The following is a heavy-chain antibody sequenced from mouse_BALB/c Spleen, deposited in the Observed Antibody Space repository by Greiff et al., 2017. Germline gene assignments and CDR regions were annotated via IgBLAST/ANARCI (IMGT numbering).Heavy chain of an antibody. Sequence: QVQLQQPGAELVKPGASVKLSCKASGYTFTSYNMHWVKQTPGQGLEWIGAIYPGNGDTSYNQKFKGKATLTADKSSSTAYMQLSSLTSEDSAVYYCARRGPYAMDYWGQGTSVTVSS. CDR2: IYPGNGDT. J-gene: IGHJ4*01. CDR3: ARRGPYAMDY. CDR1: GYTFTSYN. V-gene: IGHV1-12*01.